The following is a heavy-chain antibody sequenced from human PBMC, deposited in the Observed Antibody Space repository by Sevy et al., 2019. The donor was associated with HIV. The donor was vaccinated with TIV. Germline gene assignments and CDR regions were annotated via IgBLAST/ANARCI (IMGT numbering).Heavy chain of an antibody. J-gene: IGHJ5*02. V-gene: IGHV4-31*03. CDR1: GGSISSGGYF. CDR2: IYDSGST. D-gene: IGHD5-18*01. Sequence: SETQSLTCTVSGGSISSGGYFWSWIRQHPGKGLEWIGYIYDSGSTYYNPSLKSRVTLSVDKSKNQLSLKLSSVTAADTAVYYCARDSSHVETTMNKGFDPWGQGTLVTVSS. CDR3: ARDSSHVETTMNKGFDP.